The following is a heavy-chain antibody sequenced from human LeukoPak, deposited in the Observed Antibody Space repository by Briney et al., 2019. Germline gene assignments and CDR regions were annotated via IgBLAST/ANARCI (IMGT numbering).Heavy chain of an antibody. D-gene: IGHD3-22*01. CDR3: ARAPLGPYFENSGTTFDY. Sequence: GASVRVSCKASGYTFTNFDIYWVRRATGQGLEWMGWMNPHTGNTDFAQKFQGRVTMTRDTSTSTAYMELSSLTPEDTAVYYCARAPLGPYFENSGTTFDYWGQGALVTVSP. V-gene: IGHV1-8*01. J-gene: IGHJ4*02. CDR2: MNPHTGNT. CDR1: GYTFTNFD.